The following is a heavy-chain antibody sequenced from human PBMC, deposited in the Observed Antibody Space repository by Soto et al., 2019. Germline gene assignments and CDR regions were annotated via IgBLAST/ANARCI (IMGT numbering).Heavy chain of an antibody. J-gene: IGHJ4*02. CDR3: ARRGTVVNPPYFDY. Sequence: SETLSLTCTVSGGSISSSSYYWGWIRQPPGKGLEWIGSIYYSGSTYYNPSLKSRVTISVDTSKNQFSLKLSSVTAADTAVYYCARRGTVVNPPYFDYWGQGTLVTVSS. V-gene: IGHV4-39*01. D-gene: IGHD2-15*01. CDR1: GGSISSSSYY. CDR2: IYYSGST.